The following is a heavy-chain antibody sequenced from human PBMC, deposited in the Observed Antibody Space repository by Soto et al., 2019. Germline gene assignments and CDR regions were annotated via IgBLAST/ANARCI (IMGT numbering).Heavy chain of an antibody. Sequence: GESLKISCKGSGYSFTTYWIGWVRQMPGKGLEWMGIIYPDDSDTRYSPSFQGQVTISADKSISTAYLKWSSLKASDTAMYYCARHPSSGWGSGYYYGMDVWGQGTTVTVSS. CDR2: IYPDDSDT. CDR1: GYSFTTYW. CDR3: ARHPSSGWGSGYYYGMDV. D-gene: IGHD2-21*01. V-gene: IGHV5-51*01. J-gene: IGHJ6*02.